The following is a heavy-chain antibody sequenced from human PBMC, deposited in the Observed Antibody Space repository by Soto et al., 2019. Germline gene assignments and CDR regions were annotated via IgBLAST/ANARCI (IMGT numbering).Heavy chain of an antibody. J-gene: IGHJ4*02. CDR2: IYYSGST. CDR1: GGSISSSSYY. CDR3: ARHYYDSSGYSPKRVIYYFDY. D-gene: IGHD3-22*01. Sequence: SETLSLTCTVSGGSISSSSYYWGWIRQPPGKGLEWIGSIYYSGSTYYNPSLKSRVTISVDTSKNQFSLKLSSVTAADTAVYYCARHYYDSSGYSPKRVIYYFDYWGQGTLVTVS. V-gene: IGHV4-39*01.